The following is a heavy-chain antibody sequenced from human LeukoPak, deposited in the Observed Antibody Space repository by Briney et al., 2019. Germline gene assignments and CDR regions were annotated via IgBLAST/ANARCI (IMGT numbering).Heavy chain of an antibody. CDR2: INHSGST. CDR3: ARKNSYYYDSSGYLDY. D-gene: IGHD3-22*01. V-gene: IGHV4-34*01. Sequence: PSETLSLTCAVYGGSFSGYYCSWIRQPPGKGLEWIGEINHSGSTNYNPSLKSRVTISVDTSKNQFSLKLSSVTAADTAVYYCARKNSYYYDSSGYLDYWGQGTLVTVSS. J-gene: IGHJ4*02. CDR1: GGSFSGYY.